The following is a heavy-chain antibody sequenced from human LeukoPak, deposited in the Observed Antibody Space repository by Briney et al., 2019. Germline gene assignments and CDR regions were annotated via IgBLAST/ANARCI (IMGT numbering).Heavy chain of an antibody. J-gene: IGHJ4*02. Sequence: GGSLRLSCAASGFTFSSYSMNWVRQAPGKGLEWVSSISSSSSYIYYADSVKGRFTISRDNAKNSLYLQMNSLRAEDTAVYYCAREYAAAGIYFDYWGQGTLVTVSS. D-gene: IGHD6-13*01. CDR2: ISSSSSYI. CDR3: AREYAAAGIYFDY. V-gene: IGHV3-21*01. CDR1: GFTFSSYS.